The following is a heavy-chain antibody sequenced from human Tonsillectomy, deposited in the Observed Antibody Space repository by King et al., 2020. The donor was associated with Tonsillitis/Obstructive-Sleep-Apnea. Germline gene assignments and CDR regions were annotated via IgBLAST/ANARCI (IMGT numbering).Heavy chain of an antibody. V-gene: IGHV3-30*04. D-gene: IGHD3/OR15-3a*01. CDR2: ITYDGSNK. CDR3: ARGCTWTGYYQPDY. J-gene: IGHJ4*02. Sequence: VQLVESGGGVVQPGRSLRLSCAASGFTFSSYAMHWVRQAPGKGLEWVAVITYDGSNKYYADSVEGRFTISRDNSKNTLYLQMNSLRAEDTAVYYCARGCTWTGYYQPDYWGQGTLVTVSS. CDR1: GFTFSSYA.